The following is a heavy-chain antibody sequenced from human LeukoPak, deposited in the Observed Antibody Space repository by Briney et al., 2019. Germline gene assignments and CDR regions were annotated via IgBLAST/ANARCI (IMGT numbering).Heavy chain of an antibody. V-gene: IGHV4-30-2*01. D-gene: IGHD3-10*01. Sequence: SETLSLTCAVSGGSISSGGYSWSWIRQRPGKGLEWIGYIYHSGSTYYNPSLKSRVTISVDRSKNQFSLKLSSVTAADTAVYYCAGQTMVRGVRDYWGQGTLVTVSS. CDR2: IYHSGST. CDR3: AGQTMVRGVRDY. CDR1: GGSISSGGYS. J-gene: IGHJ4*02.